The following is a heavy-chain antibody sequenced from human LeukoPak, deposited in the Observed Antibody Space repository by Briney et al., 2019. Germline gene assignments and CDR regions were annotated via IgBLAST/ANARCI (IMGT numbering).Heavy chain of an antibody. Sequence: GGSLRLSCAASGFIFRTYAMSWVRQAPGKGLEWVSGISGSGENTYYADSVKGRFTISRDSSKSTLSLQMNSLRAEDTAVYYCAKAQRWPDIYYFDSWGQGSLVIVSS. D-gene: IGHD4-17*01. CDR1: GFIFRTYA. CDR3: AKAQRWPDIYYFDS. J-gene: IGHJ4*02. CDR2: ISGSGENT. V-gene: IGHV3-23*01.